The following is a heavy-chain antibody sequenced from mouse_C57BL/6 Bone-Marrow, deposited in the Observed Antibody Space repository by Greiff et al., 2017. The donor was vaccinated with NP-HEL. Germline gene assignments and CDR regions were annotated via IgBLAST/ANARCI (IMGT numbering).Heavy chain of an antibody. J-gene: IGHJ4*01. CDR2: IWGGGST. CDR1: GFSLTSYG. Sequence: VMLVESGPGLVAPSQSLSITCTVSGFSLTSYGVDWVRQPPGKGLEWLGVIWGGGSTNYNSALMSRLSIIKDNSKSQVFIKMNSLQTDDTAMYYCAKHDYGSRRYAMDYWGQGTSVTVSS. D-gene: IGHD1-1*01. V-gene: IGHV2-9*01. CDR3: AKHDYGSRRYAMDY.